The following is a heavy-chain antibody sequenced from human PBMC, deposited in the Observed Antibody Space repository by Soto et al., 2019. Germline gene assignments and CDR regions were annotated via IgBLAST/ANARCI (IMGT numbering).Heavy chain of an antibody. CDR1: GFTFSSYS. CDR3: ARDSEPLGMDV. V-gene: IGHV3-21*01. CDR2: ISSSSSYI. J-gene: IGHJ6*02. Sequence: EVQLVESGGGLVKPGGSLRLSCAASGFTFSSYSMNWVRQAPGKGLEWVSSISSSSSYIYYADSVKGRFIISRDNAKNSLYLQMNSLRAEDTAVYYCARDSEPLGMDVWGQGTTVTVSS.